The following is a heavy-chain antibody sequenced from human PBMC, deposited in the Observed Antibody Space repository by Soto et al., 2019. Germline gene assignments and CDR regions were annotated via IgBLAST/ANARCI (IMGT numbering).Heavy chain of an antibody. CDR3: ARHNWNPSPFDY. J-gene: IGHJ4*02. Sequence: GGSLRLSCAASGFTFSSYWMHWVRQAPGKGLVWVSRINSDGSSTSYADSVKGQFTISRDNAKNTLYLQMNSLRAEDTAVYYCARHNWNPSPFDYWGQGTLVTVSS. D-gene: IGHD1-20*01. V-gene: IGHV3-74*01. CDR1: GFTFSSYW. CDR2: INSDGSST.